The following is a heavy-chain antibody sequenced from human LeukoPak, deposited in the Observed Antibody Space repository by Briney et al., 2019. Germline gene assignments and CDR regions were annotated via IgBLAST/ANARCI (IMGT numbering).Heavy chain of an antibody. CDR3: AIGPYSSGWYAFDY. Sequence: SETLSLTGTVAGGFIRSYYGSWIRQPAGKGLEWIGRIYSGGNTNYNPSLKSRVTMSVDTSKNQVSLKLSSVTDADTAVYYCAIGPYSSGWYAFDYWGHGTLVTVSS. D-gene: IGHD6-19*01. V-gene: IGHV4-4*07. J-gene: IGHJ4*01. CDR1: GGFIRSYY. CDR2: IYSGGNT.